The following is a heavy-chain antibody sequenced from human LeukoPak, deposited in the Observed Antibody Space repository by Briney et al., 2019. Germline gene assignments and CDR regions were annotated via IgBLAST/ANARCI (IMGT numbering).Heavy chain of an antibody. CDR3: GRHRDSSTSPFDY. CDR1: GGSISSIPSY. V-gene: IGHV4-39*01. J-gene: IGHJ4*02. D-gene: IGHD2-2*01. CDR2: IYYIGTT. Sequence: SETLSLTCTVSGGSISSIPSYWGWIRQPPGKGLEWIGSIYYIGTTYDNPSLKSRVTISADTSKSQFSLKLSSVTAADTAVYYCGRHRDSSTSPFDYWGQEALVTVSS.